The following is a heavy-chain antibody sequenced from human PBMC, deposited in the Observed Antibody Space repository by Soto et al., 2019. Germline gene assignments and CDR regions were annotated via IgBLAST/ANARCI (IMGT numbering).Heavy chain of an antibody. CDR3: ATTHYYGSGSFWFDP. V-gene: IGHV4-4*02. CDR1: GGSISSSNR. Sequence: QVQLQESGPGLVKPSGTLSLTCAVSGGSISSSNRWSWVRQSPGMGLEWIGEIYHSGSTNYNPSLKSRVTISVDKSKNQFSLNLNSVTAADTAVYYCATTHYYGSGSFWFDPWGQGTLVTVSS. J-gene: IGHJ5*02. D-gene: IGHD3-10*01. CDR2: IYHSGST.